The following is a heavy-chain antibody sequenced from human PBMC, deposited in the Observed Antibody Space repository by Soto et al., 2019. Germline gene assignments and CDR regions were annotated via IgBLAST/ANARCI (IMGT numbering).Heavy chain of an antibody. CDR2: ISYDGNVA. V-gene: IGHV3-30*18. Sequence: QVQLVESGGGVVQPGRSLRLSCAASGFTFSNGMHWVRQAPGKGLEWVIVISYDGNVAYYADSVKGRFTISRDNSKNTLYLQMNSLRTEETAMYYCAKEGPITNWYFDYWGQGTLVTVSS. CDR1: GFTFSNG. CDR3: AKEGPITNWYFDY. D-gene: IGHD1-1*01. J-gene: IGHJ4*02.